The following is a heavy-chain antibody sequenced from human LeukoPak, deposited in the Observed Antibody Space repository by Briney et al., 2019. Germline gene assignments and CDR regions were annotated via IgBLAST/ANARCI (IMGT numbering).Heavy chain of an antibody. Sequence: GGSLRLSCAASGFTFSSYSMNWVRQAPGKGLEWVSSISSSSSYIYYADSVKGRFTISRDNAKNSLYLQMNSLRAEDTAVYYCASHFWSGSEVPWGQGTLVTVSS. CDR3: ASHFWSGSEVP. D-gene: IGHD3-3*02. V-gene: IGHV3-21*01. CDR1: GFTFSSYS. CDR2: ISSSSSYI. J-gene: IGHJ5*02.